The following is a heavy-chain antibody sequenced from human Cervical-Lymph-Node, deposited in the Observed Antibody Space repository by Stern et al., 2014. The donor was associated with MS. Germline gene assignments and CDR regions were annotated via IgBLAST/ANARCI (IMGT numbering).Heavy chain of an antibody. CDR1: GFIFSTYA. D-gene: IGHD3-3*01. Sequence: QVQLVESGGGVVQPGRSLRLSCAASGFIFSTYAMHWVRQAPGKWLEWVAVISYDGSDKYYADSVKGRFTISRDNSENTLYLQVNSLRTEDTAVYYCAKDLRFLEFLGVLDVWGQGTTVTVSS. CDR2: ISYDGSDK. V-gene: IGHV3-30*18. J-gene: IGHJ6*02. CDR3: AKDLRFLEFLGVLDV.